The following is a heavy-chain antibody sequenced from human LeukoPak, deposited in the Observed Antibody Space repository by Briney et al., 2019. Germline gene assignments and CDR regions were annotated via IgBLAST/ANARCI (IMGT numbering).Heavy chain of an antibody. CDR3: AGRRYCSSTSCYRDYYYMDV. CDR1: GYTLTELS. D-gene: IGHD2-2*01. Sequence: ASVKVSCKVSGYTLTELSMHWVRQAPGQGLEWMGWINPNSGGTNYAQKFQGRVTMTRDTSISTAYMELSRLRSDDTAVYYCAGRRYCSSTSCYRDYYYMDVWGKGTTVTVSS. CDR2: INPNSGGT. J-gene: IGHJ6*03. V-gene: IGHV1-2*02.